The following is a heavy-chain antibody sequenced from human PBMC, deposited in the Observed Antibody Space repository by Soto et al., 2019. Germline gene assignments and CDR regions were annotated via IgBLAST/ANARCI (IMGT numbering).Heavy chain of an antibody. V-gene: IGHV4-31*03. CDR2: IYYSGTT. Sequence: QVQLQESGPGLVKPSQILSLTCTVSGGSITSGAYHWSWIRQHPGKGLEWIGCIYYSGTTYYNPSLNSRVTTSLHTSTNQFTLNLSAVTVADTAVYYCAIDVTVPAAMNVPSGYYGMDVWGQGTTVTISS. CDR1: GGSITSGAYH. CDR3: AIDVTVPAAMNVPSGYYGMDV. D-gene: IGHD2-2*01. J-gene: IGHJ6*02.